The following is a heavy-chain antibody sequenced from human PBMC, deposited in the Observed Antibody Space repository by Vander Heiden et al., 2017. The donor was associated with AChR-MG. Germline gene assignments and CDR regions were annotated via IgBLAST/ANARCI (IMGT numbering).Heavy chain of an antibody. CDR2: VYYNGAT. V-gene: IGHV4-39*02. Sequence: QLQVQESGPGLVKPSETLSLTCTVFGGSISSNSLYWGWIRQPPGKGLEWIGTVYYNGATQFNPSLRSRVRLSVDTSKNQFSLKLTSVTAADTALYYCAIELRSYYVSGIDDYWSRGTLVTVSS. J-gene: IGHJ4*02. CDR3: AIELRSYYVSGIDDY. CDR1: GGSISSNSLY. D-gene: IGHD3-10*01.